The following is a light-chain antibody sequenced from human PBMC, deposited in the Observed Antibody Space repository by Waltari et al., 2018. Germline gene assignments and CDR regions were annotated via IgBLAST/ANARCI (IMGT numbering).Light chain of an antibody. CDR1: QSLLHSNGYNY. CDR2: LGS. J-gene: IGKJ5*01. V-gene: IGKV2-28*01. CDR3: MQALQSIT. Sequence: DIVMTQSPLSLPVTPGESASIPCRSSQSLLHSNGYNYLDWYLQKPGQSPRLLIYLGSNRASGVPDRFSGSGSGTDFTLKISRVEAEDVGVYYCMQALQSITFGQGTRLEIK.